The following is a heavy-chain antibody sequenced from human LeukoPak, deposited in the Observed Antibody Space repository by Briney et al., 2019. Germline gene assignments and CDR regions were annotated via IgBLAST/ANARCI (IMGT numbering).Heavy chain of an antibody. J-gene: IGHJ4*02. CDR1: GYTFTGYY. V-gene: IGHV1-2*04. D-gene: IGHD3-22*01. Sequence: ASVKVSCKASGYTFTGYYMHWVRQAPGQGLEWMGWINPNSGGTNYAQKFQGWVTMTRDTSISTAYMELSRPRSDDTAVYYCARGAGGSFDSSGYYFDYWGQGTLVTVSS. CDR2: INPNSGGT. CDR3: ARGAGGSFDSSGYYFDY.